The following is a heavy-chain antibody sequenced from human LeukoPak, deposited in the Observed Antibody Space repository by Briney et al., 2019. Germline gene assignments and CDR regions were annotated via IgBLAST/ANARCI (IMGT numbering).Heavy chain of an antibody. CDR3: ARYGYSHGWYYYFDY. CDR1: GFTVRSNY. J-gene: IGHJ4*02. V-gene: IGHV3-53*01. D-gene: IGHD6-19*01. Sequence: PGGSLRLSCAASGFTVRSNYMSWVRQAPGKGLEWVSVIYSGGSTYYADSVKGRFTISRDNAENTLYLQLNNLRAADTPVYYCARYGYSHGWYYYFDYWGQGTLVTVSS. CDR2: IYSGGST.